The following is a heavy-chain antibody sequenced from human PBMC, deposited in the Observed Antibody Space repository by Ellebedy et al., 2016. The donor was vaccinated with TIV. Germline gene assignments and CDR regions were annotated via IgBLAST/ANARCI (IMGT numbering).Heavy chain of an antibody. D-gene: IGHD5-24*01. CDR2: ITSAGDT. CDR3: ARATSGFDY. Sequence: PGGSLRLSCAASGFTFSSHDMHWVLQPTGKGLEWVSGITSAGDTYYLGSVKGRFIISRDSAKNSLYLQMNSLRSEDTAVYYCARATSGFDYWGQGALATVSS. J-gene: IGHJ4*02. V-gene: IGHV3-13*01. CDR1: GFTFSSHD.